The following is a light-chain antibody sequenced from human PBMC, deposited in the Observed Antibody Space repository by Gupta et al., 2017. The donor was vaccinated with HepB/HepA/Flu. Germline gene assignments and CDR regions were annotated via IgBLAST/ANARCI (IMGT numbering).Light chain of an antibody. J-gene: IGLJ2*01. V-gene: IGLV3-1*01. CDR1: KSGDKY. Sequence: SYELTQPPSVSVSPGQTASISCSGDKSGDKYACWYQQKPGQSPLLVIYQNTKRPSGIPERFSGSNSGNTATLTISGTQAIDEADYYCQTWDNSLVVFGGGTKLTVL. CDR2: QNT. CDR3: QTWDNSLVV.